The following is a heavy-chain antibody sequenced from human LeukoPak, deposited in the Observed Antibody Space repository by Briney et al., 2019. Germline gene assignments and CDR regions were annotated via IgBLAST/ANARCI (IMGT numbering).Heavy chain of an antibody. D-gene: IGHD3-22*01. J-gene: IGHJ4*02. CDR3: AKVVRYYYDSSGSALDY. CDR1: GFTFSTNV. Sequence: PGGSLRLSCAASGFTFSTNVMHWVRQAPGKGLEWVAFIRYDGSNTHYADSVKGRFTISRDNSKNTLYLQMNSLRAEDTAMYYCAKVVRYYYDSSGSALDYWGQGTLVTVSS. V-gene: IGHV3-30*02. CDR2: IRYDGSNT.